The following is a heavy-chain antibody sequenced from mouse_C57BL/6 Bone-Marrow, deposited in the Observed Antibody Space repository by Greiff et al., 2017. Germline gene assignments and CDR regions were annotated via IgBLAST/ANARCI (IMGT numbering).Heavy chain of an antibody. Sequence: QVQLKQSGAELVKPGASVKLSCTASGYTFTEYTIHWVKQRSGQGLEWIGWFYPGSGSIKYNEKFKDKATLTADKSSSTVYMELSRLTSEDSAVYFWERHEDTLVTTDYFDYWGQGTTLTVSS. CDR1: GYTFTEYT. D-gene: IGHD2-5*01. CDR2: FYPGSGSI. CDR3: ERHEDTLVTTDYFDY. V-gene: IGHV1-62-2*01. J-gene: IGHJ2*01.